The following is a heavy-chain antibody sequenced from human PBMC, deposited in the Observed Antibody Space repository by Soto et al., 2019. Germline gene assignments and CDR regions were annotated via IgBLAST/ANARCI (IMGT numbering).Heavy chain of an antibody. V-gene: IGHV1-69*13. D-gene: IGHD3-22*01. CDR1: GGTFSSYA. CDR3: ARSVLCYDSSGYYYSCYYGMDV. CDR2: IIPIFGTA. J-gene: IGHJ6*02. Sequence: GASVKVSCKASGGTFSSYAISWVRQAPGQGLEWMGGIIPIFGTANYAQKFQGRVTITADESTSTAYMELSRLRSEDTAVYYCARSVLCYDSSGYYYSCYYGMDVWGQGTTVTVSS.